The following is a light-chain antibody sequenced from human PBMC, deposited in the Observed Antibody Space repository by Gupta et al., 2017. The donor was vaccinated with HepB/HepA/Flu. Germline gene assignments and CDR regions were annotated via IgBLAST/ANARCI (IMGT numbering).Light chain of an antibody. Sequence: SSELTQDPTVSVALGQTVRITCQGDSLRNYYASWYQQKPGQAPVLVIYGRNNRHSGIPDRFSGSSSGNTASLTITGAQAEDEADYYCNSRDSSGNHLEVFGGGTKVTVL. CDR1: SLRNYY. J-gene: IGLJ2*01. V-gene: IGLV3-19*01. CDR2: GRN. CDR3: NSRDSSGNHLEV.